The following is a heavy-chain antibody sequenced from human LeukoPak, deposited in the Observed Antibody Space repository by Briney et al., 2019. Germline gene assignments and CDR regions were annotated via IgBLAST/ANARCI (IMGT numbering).Heavy chain of an antibody. D-gene: IGHD3-22*01. CDR2: IYTSGST. CDR3: ARDSYYYDSSGYYRFDY. CDR1: GGSISSYY. J-gene: IGHJ4*02. Sequence: PSETLSLTRTVSGGSISSYYWSWIRQPAGKGLEWIGRIYTSGSTNYNPSLKSRVTMSVDTSKNQFSLKLSSVTAADTAVYYCARDSYYYDSSGYYRFDYWGQGTLVTVSS. V-gene: IGHV4-4*07.